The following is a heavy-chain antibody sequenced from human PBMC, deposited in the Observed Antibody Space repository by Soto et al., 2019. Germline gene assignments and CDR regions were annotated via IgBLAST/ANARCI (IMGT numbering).Heavy chain of an antibody. Sequence: EVQLVESGGGLVQPGGSLRLSCAASGFTFSNYWMSWVRQAPGKGLEWVANIKQDGTEKNYVDSVRGRFTISRDNAKNSRDLQMNSLRAEYTAVYYCASVAIWGQGTLVTVSS. CDR2: IKQDGTEK. CDR3: ASVAI. J-gene: IGHJ4*02. D-gene: IGHD5-12*01. CDR1: GFTFSNYW. V-gene: IGHV3-7*01.